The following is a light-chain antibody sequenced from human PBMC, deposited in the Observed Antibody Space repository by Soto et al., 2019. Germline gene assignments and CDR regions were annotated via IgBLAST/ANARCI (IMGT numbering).Light chain of an antibody. Sequence: DIQMTQSPSTLSASVGDRVTITCRASQSISSWLAWYQQKPGKAPKLLIYDASSLESGVPSRFSGSGSGKEFTIPISSLQPDDFATYYCQQYNSYSTWTFGQGTKVDIK. V-gene: IGKV1-5*01. J-gene: IGKJ1*01. CDR2: DAS. CDR1: QSISSW. CDR3: QQYNSYSTWT.